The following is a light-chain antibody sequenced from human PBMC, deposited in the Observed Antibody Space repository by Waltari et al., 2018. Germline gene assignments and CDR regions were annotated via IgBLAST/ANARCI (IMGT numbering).Light chain of an antibody. J-gene: IGKJ4*01. CDR2: KAS. CDR3: QQYNSYSLLT. Sequence: DIQMTQSPSTLSASVGDRVIITRRASQSITKWLAWYQQKPGKAPNLLIYKASTLESGVPSRFSGSGSGTDFSLTISSLQPDDFATYYCQQYNSYSLLTFGGGTKIEIK. V-gene: IGKV1-5*03. CDR1: QSITKW.